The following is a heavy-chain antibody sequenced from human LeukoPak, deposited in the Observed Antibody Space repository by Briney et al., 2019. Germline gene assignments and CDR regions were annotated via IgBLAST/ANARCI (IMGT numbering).Heavy chain of an antibody. J-gene: IGHJ3*02. CDR2: IYYSGST. D-gene: IGHD6-19*01. CDR1: GGSISSSSYY. CDR3: ARHSHSSGWYLYAFDI. V-gene: IGHV4-39*01. Sequence: SETLSLTCTVSGGSISSSSYYWGWIRQPPGKGLEWIGSIYYSGSTYYNPSLKSRVTISVDTSKNQFSLKLSSVTAAGTAVYYCARHSHSSGWYLYAFDIWGQGTMVTVSS.